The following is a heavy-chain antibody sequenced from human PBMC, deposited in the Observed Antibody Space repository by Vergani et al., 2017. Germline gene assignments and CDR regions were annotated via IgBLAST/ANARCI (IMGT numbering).Heavy chain of an antibody. V-gene: IGHV4-4*02. CDR3: ARFLTGTTIYYYYGMDV. D-gene: IGHD1-20*01. CDR1: GGSISSSNW. J-gene: IGHJ6*02. Sequence: QLQLQESGSGLVKPSQTLSLNCAVSGGSISSSNWWSWVRQPPGKGLEWIGEIYHSGSTNYNPSLKSRVTISVDKSKNQFSLKLSSVTAADTAVYYCARFLTGTTIYYYYGMDVWGQGTTVTVSS. CDR2: IYHSGST.